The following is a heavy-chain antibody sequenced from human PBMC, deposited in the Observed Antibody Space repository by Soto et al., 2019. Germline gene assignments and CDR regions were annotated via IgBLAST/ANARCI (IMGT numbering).Heavy chain of an antibody. V-gene: IGHV3-23*01. J-gene: IGHJ4*02. CDR2: ISGSGGST. D-gene: IGHD1-26*01. CDR3: ARRGSGSYYDY. Sequence: EVQLLESGGGLVQPGGSLRLSCAASGFTFSSYAMRWVSQAPVKGLEWVSAISGSGGSTYYADSVKGRFTISRDNSKNTLYLQMNSLRAEDTAVYYCARRGSGSYYDYWGQGTLVTVSS. CDR1: GFTFSSYA.